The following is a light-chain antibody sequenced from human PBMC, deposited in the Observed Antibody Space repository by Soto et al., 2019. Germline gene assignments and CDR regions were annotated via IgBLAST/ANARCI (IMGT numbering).Light chain of an antibody. CDR1: QSVSSS. CDR2: GAS. CDR3: QQYNNWPPWT. J-gene: IGKJ1*01. V-gene: IGKV3-15*01. Sequence: EIVMTQSPATLSVSPGESATLSCRASQSVSSSLAWYQQKPGQAPSLLIYGASIRATGIPARFSGSGSGTDFTLTISSLQSEDFEVYYCQQYNNWPPWTFGPGTKVE.